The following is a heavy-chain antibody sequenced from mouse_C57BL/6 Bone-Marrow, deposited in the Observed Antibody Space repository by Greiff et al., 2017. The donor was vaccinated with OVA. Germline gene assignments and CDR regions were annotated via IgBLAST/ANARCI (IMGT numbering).Heavy chain of an antibody. CDR2: IDPTNDYT. CDR3: TRGYYFDY. J-gene: IGHJ2*01. V-gene: IGHV1-4*01. Sequence: VKLMESGAELARPGASVKMSCKASGYTFTSCTIHWVKQRPGQGLEWIGYIDPTNDYTNYNQKFKGKATLTADKSSSTAYMQLSSLTSEDSAVYYCTRGYYFDYWGQGTTLTVSS. CDR1: GYTFTSCT.